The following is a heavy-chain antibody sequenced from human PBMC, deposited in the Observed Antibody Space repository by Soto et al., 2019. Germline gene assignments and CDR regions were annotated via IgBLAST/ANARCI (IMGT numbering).Heavy chain of an antibody. CDR3: ARGVGYDILTGYSPAPFDY. J-gene: IGHJ4*02. Sequence: SETLSLTCTVSGGSISSSSYYWGWIRQPPGKGLEWIGSIYYSGSTYYNTSLKSRVTISVDTSKNQFSLKLSSVTAADTAVYNCARGVGYDILTGYSPAPFDYWGQGTLVTVSS. CDR1: GGSISSSSYY. D-gene: IGHD3-9*01. CDR2: IYYSGST. V-gene: IGHV4-39*02.